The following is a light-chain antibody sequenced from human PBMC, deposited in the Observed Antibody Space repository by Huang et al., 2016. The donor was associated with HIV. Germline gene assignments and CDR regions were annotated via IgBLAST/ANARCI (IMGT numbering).Light chain of an antibody. CDR3: QQYYGTPYT. Sequence: DIQVTQSPSSLSASVGDRVTVTCRTSRGISDSLVWYQQKPGRAPKLLVYAASRLESGVPSSVSGSGAGADFTLTINNLQPEDFATYHCQQYYGTPYTLGQGTKVEIK. CDR1: RGISDS. V-gene: IGKV1-NL1*01. CDR2: AAS. J-gene: IGKJ2*01.